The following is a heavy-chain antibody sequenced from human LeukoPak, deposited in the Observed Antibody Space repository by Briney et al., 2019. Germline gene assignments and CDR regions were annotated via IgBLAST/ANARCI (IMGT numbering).Heavy chain of an antibody. V-gene: IGHV4-59*08. D-gene: IGHD3-3*01. CDR1: GRSIDNYY. J-gene: IGHJ4*02. CDR2: IFYNGRT. CDR3: ARHDFWGGFDY. Sequence: SETLSLTCTVSGRSIDNYYWGWIRQSPGKGLEYIAYIFYNGRTNYNLSLKSRVTISVDTSKNQFSLKLNYVTAADTAVYYCARHDFWGGFDYWGQGALVTVSS.